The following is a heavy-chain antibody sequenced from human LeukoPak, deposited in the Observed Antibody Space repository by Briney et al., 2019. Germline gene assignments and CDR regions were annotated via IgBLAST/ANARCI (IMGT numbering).Heavy chain of an antibody. CDR3: AAHVEMATILSY. CDR1: GFTFTSYW. J-gene: IGHJ4*02. D-gene: IGHD5-24*01. Sequence: GRSLRLSCAASGFTFTSYWMHWVRQAPGKGLVWVSLINNDGSSTTYADSVKGRFTISRDNSKSTLYLQMNSLRAEDTAVYYCAAHVEMATILSYWGQGTLVTVSS. V-gene: IGHV3-74*01. CDR2: INNDGSST.